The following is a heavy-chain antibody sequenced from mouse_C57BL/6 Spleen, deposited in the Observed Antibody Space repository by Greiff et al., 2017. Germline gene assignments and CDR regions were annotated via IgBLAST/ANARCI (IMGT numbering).Heavy chain of an antibody. CDR1: GFTFSDYG. CDR3: ARGLTLRLPYLDY. CDR2: ISSGSSTI. V-gene: IGHV5-17*01. Sequence: DVMLLESGGGLVKPGGSLTLSCAASGFTFSDYGMHWVRQAPEKGLEWVAYISSGSSTIYYADTVKGRFTISRDNAKNTLFLQMTSLRSEDTAMYYCARGLTLRLPYLDYWGQGTTLTVSS. J-gene: IGHJ2*01. D-gene: IGHD3-2*02.